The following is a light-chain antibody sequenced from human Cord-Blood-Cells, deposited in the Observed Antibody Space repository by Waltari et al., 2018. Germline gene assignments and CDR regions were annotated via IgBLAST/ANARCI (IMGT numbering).Light chain of an antibody. CDR1: SSDVGGYNY. V-gene: IGLV2-14*01. CDR2: DVS. J-gene: IGLJ3*02. CDR3: SSYTSSSPSWV. Sequence: QSALTQPASVSGSPGQSITISCTGTSSDVGGYNYVSWYQQHPGKAPKLMIYDVSKRTSGVSNRFSGSKSGNTASLTISGLQAEDEADYYCSSYTSSSPSWVFGGGTKLTVL.